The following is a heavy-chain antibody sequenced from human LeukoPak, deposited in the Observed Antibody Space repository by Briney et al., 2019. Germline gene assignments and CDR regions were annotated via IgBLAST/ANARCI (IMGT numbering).Heavy chain of an antibody. Sequence: ASVKVSCKASGSTFTSYGISWVRQAPGQGLEWMGWISAYNGNTNYAQKLQGRVTMTTDTSTSTAYMELRSLRSDDTAVYYCARVPPLVLRYFDWLSYFDYWGQGTLVTVSS. V-gene: IGHV1-18*04. J-gene: IGHJ4*02. D-gene: IGHD3-9*01. CDR3: ARVPPLVLRYFDWLSYFDY. CDR1: GSTFTSYG. CDR2: ISAYNGNT.